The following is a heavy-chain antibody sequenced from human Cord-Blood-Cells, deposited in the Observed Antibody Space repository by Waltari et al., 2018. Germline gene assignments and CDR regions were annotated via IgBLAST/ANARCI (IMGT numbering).Heavy chain of an antibody. V-gene: IGHV4-31*03. J-gene: IGHJ4*02. CDR1: AGSISSGGYY. CDR3: ARSVRVGATYFDY. D-gene: IGHD1-26*01. Sequence: QVQLQESGPGLVKPSQTLSLTCTVSAGSISSGGYYWSWIRQHPGKGLEWIGYIYHSGCTYYNPSLKSRVTISVDTSKNQFSLKLSSVTAADTAVYYCARSVRVGATYFDYWGQGTLVTVSS. CDR2: IYHSGCT.